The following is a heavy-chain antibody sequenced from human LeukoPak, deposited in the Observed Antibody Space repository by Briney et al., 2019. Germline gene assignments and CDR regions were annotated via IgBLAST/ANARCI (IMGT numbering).Heavy chain of an antibody. CDR3: ARGLHSGLDY. J-gene: IGHJ4*02. CDR2: INDDGSAK. CDR1: GLTFSDYW. Sequence: PGGTPRLSCAVSGLTFSDYWMSWVRQAPGKGLEWVAYINDDGSAKFYVDSGKGRFTISRDNAKHLVYLQMNSLRAEDTALYYCARGLHSGLDYWGQGTLVTVSS. D-gene: IGHD6-25*01. V-gene: IGHV3-7*02.